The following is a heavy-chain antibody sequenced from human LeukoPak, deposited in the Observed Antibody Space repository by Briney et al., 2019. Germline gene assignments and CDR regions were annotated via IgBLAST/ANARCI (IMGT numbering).Heavy chain of an antibody. J-gene: IGHJ1*01. Sequence: GGSLRLSCAASGFTFSTYWMHWVRQAPGKGLVWVSRIKSDGSTNYAGSVKGRFTISRDNAKNTLSLQMNSLRPEDTGAYYCARAPSEIGGYYPEYFRHWGQGTLVTVSS. CDR1: GFTFSTYW. CDR2: IKSDGST. V-gene: IGHV3-74*01. CDR3: ARAPSEIGGYYPEYFRH. D-gene: IGHD3-3*01.